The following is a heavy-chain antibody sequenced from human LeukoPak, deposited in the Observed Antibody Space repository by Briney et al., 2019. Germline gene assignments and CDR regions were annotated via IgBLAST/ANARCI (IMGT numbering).Heavy chain of an antibody. V-gene: IGHV1-2*02. CDR3: GTLLSNGPFDY. Sequence: ASVKVSCKASGYTFSGYYMHWVRQAPGQGLEWMGYIYPNSGATKYAQKFQGRVTMTRDTSISTAYMELSGLRSDDTAVYYCGTLLSNGPFDYWGQGSLVTVSS. J-gene: IGHJ4*02. CDR1: GYTFSGYY. CDR2: IYPNSGAT.